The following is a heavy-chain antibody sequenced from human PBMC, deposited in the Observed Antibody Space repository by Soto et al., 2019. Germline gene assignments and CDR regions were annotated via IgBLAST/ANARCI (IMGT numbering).Heavy chain of an antibody. V-gene: IGHV3-7*01. CDR3: AGDDSGPAAF. Sequence: GGSLRLSCAASGFTFSRHWMSWVRQAPGKGVEWVANLNEDGSVKNHLDSVKGRFNISRDNAKNSLYLQMNSLRVEDTAINYCAGDDSGPAAFGGHGTLVTVSS. CDR2: LNEDGSVK. CDR1: GFTFSRHW. D-gene: IGHD2-2*01. J-gene: IGHJ4*03.